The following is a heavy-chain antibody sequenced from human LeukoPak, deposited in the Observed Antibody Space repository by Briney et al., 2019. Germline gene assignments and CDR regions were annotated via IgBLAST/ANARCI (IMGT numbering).Heavy chain of an antibody. CDR3: ARPTMVRGVYFDY. CDR1: GYSFTSYW. V-gene: IGHV5-51*01. CDR2: IYPGDSDT. D-gene: IGHD3-10*01. J-gene: IGHJ4*02. Sequence: GESLKISCKGSGYSFTSYWIGWVRQLPGKGLEWMGIIYPGDSDTRYSPSFQGQVTISADKSISTAYLQWSSLKASDTAMYYCARPTMVRGVYFDYWGQGTLVTVSS.